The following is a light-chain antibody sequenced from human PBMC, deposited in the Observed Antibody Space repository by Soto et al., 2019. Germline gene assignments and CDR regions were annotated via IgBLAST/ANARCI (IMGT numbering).Light chain of an antibody. CDR2: GAS. V-gene: IGKV1-9*01. CDR1: KAIDCS. J-gene: IGKJ4*01. CDR3: QQLNSYPHT. Sequence: QLTQSQSSMPADVGDSVTITCRAGKAIDCSFAWYGQKLGKVHEVLQYGASILQNGGPSRFSGSGSGTDFTLTISSLQPEDFATYYCQQLNSYPHTFGGGTKVEIK.